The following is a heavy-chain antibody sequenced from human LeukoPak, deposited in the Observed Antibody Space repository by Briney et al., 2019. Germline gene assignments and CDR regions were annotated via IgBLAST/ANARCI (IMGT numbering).Heavy chain of an antibody. Sequence: SGTLSLTCTVSGDSINSLDLWSWVRQPPGKGLEWIGEMYLSGTTHSNPSVKSRVTISIDKSKNQFFLNLSSVTAADTAVYYCAGLVGRYSSGLYYYCFDYWGQGTLVTVSS. V-gene: IGHV4-4*02. D-gene: IGHD3-22*01. J-gene: IGHJ4*02. CDR1: GDSINSLDL. CDR2: MYLSGTT. CDR3: AGLVGRYSSGLYYYCFDY.